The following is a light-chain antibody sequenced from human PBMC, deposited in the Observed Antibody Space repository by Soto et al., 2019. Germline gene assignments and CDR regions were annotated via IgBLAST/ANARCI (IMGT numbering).Light chain of an antibody. CDR1: QSVDRDY. Sequence: EIVLTQSPGTLSLSPGERATLSCRASQSVDRDYLAWYQQIPGQAPRLLIYAASGRATGIPDRFSGSGSGTDFILTVSRLEPGDFAVYYCQQYGSSPLTFGQGTKVEIK. V-gene: IGKV3-20*01. CDR3: QQYGSSPLT. CDR2: AAS. J-gene: IGKJ1*01.